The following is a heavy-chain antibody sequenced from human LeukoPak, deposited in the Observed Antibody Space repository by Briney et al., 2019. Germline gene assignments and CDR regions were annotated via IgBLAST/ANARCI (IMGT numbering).Heavy chain of an antibody. CDR1: GFTVSSNY. CDR2: INHSGST. D-gene: IGHD3-3*01. CDR3: ARGSWYYDFWSGYFPPSFDY. Sequence: GSLRLSCAASGFTVSSNYMSWIRQPPGKGLEWIGEINHSGSTNYNPSLKSRVTISVDTSKNQFSLKLSSVTAADTAVYYCARGSWYYDFWSGYFPPSFDYWGQGTLVTVSS. V-gene: IGHV4-34*01. J-gene: IGHJ4*02.